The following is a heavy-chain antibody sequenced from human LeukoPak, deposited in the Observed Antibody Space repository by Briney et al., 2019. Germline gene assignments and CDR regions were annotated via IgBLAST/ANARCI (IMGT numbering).Heavy chain of an antibody. D-gene: IGHD5-12*01. J-gene: IGHJ4*02. CDR2: INPNSGGT. Sequence: ASVKVSCKASGYTFTAYYMHWVRQAPGQGVEWMGWINPNSGGTNYAQKFQGRVTMTRDTSISTAYMELSRLRSDDTAVYYCARDLGSGYSGYDFAYWGQGTLVTVSS. V-gene: IGHV1-2*02. CDR1: GYTFTAYY. CDR3: ARDLGSGYSGYDFAY.